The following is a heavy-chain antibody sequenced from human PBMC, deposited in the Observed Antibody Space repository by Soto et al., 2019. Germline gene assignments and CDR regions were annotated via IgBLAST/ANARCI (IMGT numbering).Heavy chain of an antibody. CDR2: MSYRGST. D-gene: IGHD6-13*01. J-gene: IGHJ5*02. V-gene: IGHV4-31*03. CDR1: GGSFSSSAYH. Sequence: PSETLSLTCTVSGGSFSSSAYHWIWIRQYPWKVLDWIGSMSYRGSTYYNPSLKSRLSMSVDTSKNQFSLNLTSVTAADTAVYFCARMSATGTRWFDPWGQGTQVTVSS. CDR3: ARMSATGTRWFDP.